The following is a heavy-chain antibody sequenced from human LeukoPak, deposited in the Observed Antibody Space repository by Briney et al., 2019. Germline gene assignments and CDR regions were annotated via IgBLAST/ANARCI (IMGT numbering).Heavy chain of an antibody. D-gene: IGHD1-1*01. J-gene: IGHJ4*02. CDR1: GFTFSSYA. Sequence: PGGSLRLSCAASGFTFSSYATYWVRQAPGKGLEWVAFIHSDGSNIHYADSVKGRFTISRDNSKNTLYLQMNTLTPDGTAVYYCAKDGGAYNPHFWGQGTLVNVSS. CDR3: AKDGGAYNPHF. CDR2: IHSDGSNI. V-gene: IGHV3-30*02.